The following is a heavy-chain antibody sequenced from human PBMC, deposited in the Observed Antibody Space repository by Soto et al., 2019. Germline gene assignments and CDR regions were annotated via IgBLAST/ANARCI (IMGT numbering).Heavy chain of an antibody. CDR2: IFYAGHT. D-gene: IGHD6-13*01. CDR1: GGSISSSRSY. V-gene: IGHV4-39*01. CDR3: ARQAAAPGIDLWFDP. J-gene: IGHJ5*02. Sequence: QLQLQESGPGLVKPSETLSLTCNVSGGSISSSRSYWAWFRQPPGKELEWIANIFYAGHTFYNPSLTSRVTGSVDTSKNQFSLKLDSVTAADTAVYYCARQAAAPGIDLWFDPWGQGTLVTVSS.